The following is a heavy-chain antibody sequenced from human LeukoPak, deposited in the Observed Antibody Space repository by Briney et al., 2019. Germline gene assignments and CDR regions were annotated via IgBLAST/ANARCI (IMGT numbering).Heavy chain of an antibody. CDR3: ARAPYYYDSSGSYFDY. Sequence: GRSLRLSCAASGFTFSSYSMNSVRQAPGKGLEWGSSISSSSSYIYYADSVKGRFTISRDNAKNSLYLQMNSLRAEDTAVYYCARAPYYYDSSGSYFDYWGQGTLVTVSS. V-gene: IGHV3-21*01. CDR1: GFTFSSYS. J-gene: IGHJ4*02. D-gene: IGHD3-22*01. CDR2: ISSSSSYI.